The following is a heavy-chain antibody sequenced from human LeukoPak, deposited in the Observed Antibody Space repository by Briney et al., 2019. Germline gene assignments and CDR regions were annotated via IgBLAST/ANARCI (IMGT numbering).Heavy chain of an antibody. D-gene: IGHD6-19*01. CDR1: GGSISSSSYY. Sequence: SETLSLTCTVSGGSISSSSYYWGWIRQPPGKGLEWIGSIYYIGSTYYNPSLKSRATISVDTSKNQFSLKLSSVTAADTAVYYCARQRLAVAGTWYFDLWGRGTLVTVSS. CDR2: IYYIGST. J-gene: IGHJ2*01. CDR3: ARQRLAVAGTWYFDL. V-gene: IGHV4-39*01.